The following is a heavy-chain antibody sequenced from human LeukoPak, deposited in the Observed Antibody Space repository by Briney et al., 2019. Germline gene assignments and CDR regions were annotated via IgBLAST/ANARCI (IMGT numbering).Heavy chain of an antibody. J-gene: IGHJ5*02. V-gene: IGHV3-23*01. CDR1: GFTFSSYA. D-gene: IGHD6-19*01. CDR3: AKDQQWLVRGRGATHWFDP. Sequence: GGSLRLSCAASGFTFSSYAMSWVRQAPGKGLEWVSAISGSGGSTYYADSVKGRFTISRDNSKNTLYLQMNSLRAEDTAVYYCAKDQQWLVRGRGATHWFDPWGQGTLVTVSS. CDR2: ISGSGGST.